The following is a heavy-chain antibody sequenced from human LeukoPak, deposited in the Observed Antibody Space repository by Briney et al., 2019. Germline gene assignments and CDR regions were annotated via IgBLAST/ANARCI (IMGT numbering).Heavy chain of an antibody. V-gene: IGHV3-21*01. CDR1: GFTFSSYT. CDR3: ARGMKYYDSSGSFDY. J-gene: IGHJ4*02. D-gene: IGHD3-22*01. Sequence: GGSLRLSCAASGFTFSSYTMTWVRQAPGKGLQWVSSISSSSSYIYYADSVKGRFTISRDNAKNSLNLQMNSLRAEDTAVYYCARGMKYYDSSGSFDYWGQGTLVTVSS. CDR2: ISSSSSYI.